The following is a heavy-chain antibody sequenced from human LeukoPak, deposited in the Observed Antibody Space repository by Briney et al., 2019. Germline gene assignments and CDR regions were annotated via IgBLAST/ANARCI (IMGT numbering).Heavy chain of an antibody. J-gene: IGHJ4*02. V-gene: IGHV5-10-1*01. Sequence: GQSLTISCTGSGYSFPSHWIRWVRQMRGKGLEWVGRIAPSDSYTNYSPSFQGHVTISADKSINTAYLQWSSLKASDTAMYYCARHLRAYSSSWYFDYWGQGTLVTVSS. D-gene: IGHD6-13*01. CDR1: GYSFPSHW. CDR2: IAPSDSYT. CDR3: ARHLRAYSSSWYFDY.